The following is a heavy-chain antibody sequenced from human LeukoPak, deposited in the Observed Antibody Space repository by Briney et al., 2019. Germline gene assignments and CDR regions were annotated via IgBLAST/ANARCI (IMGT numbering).Heavy chain of an antibody. V-gene: IGHV1-18*01. CDR2: ISAYNGNT. CDR3: ARGGSLGIAAAGTDWFDP. J-gene: IGHJ5*02. CDR1: GYTFTSYG. D-gene: IGHD6-13*01. Sequence: ASVKVSCKASGYTFTSYGISWVRQAPGQGLEWMGWISAYNGNTNYAQKLQGRVTMTTDTSTSTAYMELRSLRSDDTAVYYCARGGSLGIAAAGTDWFDPWGQGTLVTVSS.